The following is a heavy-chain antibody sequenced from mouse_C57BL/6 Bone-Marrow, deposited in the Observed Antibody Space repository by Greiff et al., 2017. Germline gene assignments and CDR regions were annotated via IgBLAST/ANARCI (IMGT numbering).Heavy chain of an antibody. D-gene: IGHD6-2*01. Sequence: EVKLVESGGGLVQPKGSLKLSCAASGFTFNTYAMHWVRQAPGKGLEWVARIRRKSSNYATYYADSVKDRLTISRDDSQSMLYLKMNNLKTEDTAMYYCVRDRVLAYWGKGTLVTVAA. CDR1: GFTFNTYA. CDR2: IRRKSSNYAT. V-gene: IGHV10-3*01. J-gene: IGHJ3*01. CDR3: VRDRVLAY.